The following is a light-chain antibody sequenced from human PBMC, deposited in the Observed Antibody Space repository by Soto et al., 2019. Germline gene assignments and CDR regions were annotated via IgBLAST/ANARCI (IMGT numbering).Light chain of an antibody. Sequence: QSVLTQPASVSGSPGQSITISCTGTGSDIGAYNYVSWYQQHPGKAPKLLIYDVNYRPSGVSNRLSGSKSGNTASLTISGLQAEDEADYYCSSYAISSAYVFGTGTKVTVL. CDR3: SSYAISSAYV. J-gene: IGLJ1*01. CDR2: DVN. CDR1: GSDIGAYNY. V-gene: IGLV2-14*01.